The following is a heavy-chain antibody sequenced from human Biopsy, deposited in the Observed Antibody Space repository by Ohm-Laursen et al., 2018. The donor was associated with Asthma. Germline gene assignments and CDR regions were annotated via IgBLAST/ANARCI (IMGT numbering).Heavy chain of an antibody. V-gene: IGHV1-69*13. J-gene: IGHJ6*02. CDR2: IMTVFGST. Sequence: SVKVSCNAPGGTFSNFAISWVRQAPGQGIEWLGGIMTVFGSTNYAQKVQGRVTITADESTSTAYMEVTSLRSEDTAIYYCARCQVGYSSGWSLLLKKIYYSGMDVWGQGTAVTVSS. CDR3: ARCQVGYSSGWSLLLKKIYYSGMDV. CDR1: GGTFSNFA. D-gene: IGHD6-19*01.